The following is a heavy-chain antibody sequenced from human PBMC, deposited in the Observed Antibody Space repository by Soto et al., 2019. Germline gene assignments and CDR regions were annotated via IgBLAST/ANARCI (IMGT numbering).Heavy chain of an antibody. D-gene: IGHD3-10*01. J-gene: IGHJ4*02. Sequence: PSETLSLTCTVSGGSISSGDYYWSWIRQPPGKGLEWIGYIYYSGSTYYNPSLKSRVTISVDTSKNQFSLKLSSVTAADTAVYYCSRGLISFCSYAGGWDFFDYWGQGTPDTVSS. CDR3: SRGLISFCSYAGGWDFFDY. CDR2: IYYSGST. CDR1: GGSISSGDYY. V-gene: IGHV4-30-4*01.